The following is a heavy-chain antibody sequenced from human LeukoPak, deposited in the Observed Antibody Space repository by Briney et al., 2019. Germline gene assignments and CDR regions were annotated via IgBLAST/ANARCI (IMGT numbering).Heavy chain of an antibody. CDR3: ARGHSSGWYVNFDY. V-gene: IGHV4-59*01. CDR2: IYYSGST. Sequence: SETLSLTCSVSGGSISPYYWSWIRQPPGKGLEWIGYIYYSGSTYYKPSLKSRVTISLDTSKNQFSLKLSSVTAADTAFYYCARGHSSGWYVNFDYWGQGTLVTVSS. CDR1: GGSISPYY. D-gene: IGHD6-19*01. J-gene: IGHJ4*02.